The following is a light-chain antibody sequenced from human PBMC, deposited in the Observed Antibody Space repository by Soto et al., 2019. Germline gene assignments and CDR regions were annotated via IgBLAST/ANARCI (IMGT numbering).Light chain of an antibody. CDR3: QQYGSSGT. CDR2: GAS. V-gene: IGKV3-20*01. J-gene: IGKJ1*01. CDR1: QSVSNNY. Sequence: EFVLTQSPGTLSLSPGERATLSCRASQSVSNNYLAWYQQKPGQAPRLLIYGASSRATGIPDRFSGSGSGTDFTLTISRLEPEDFAVYYCQQYGSSGTFGQGTKVDIK.